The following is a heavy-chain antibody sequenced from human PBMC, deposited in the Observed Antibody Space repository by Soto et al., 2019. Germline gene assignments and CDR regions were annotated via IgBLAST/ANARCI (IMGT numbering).Heavy chain of an antibody. Sequence: QVQLQETGPGLVKPSETLSLTCTVSGASVSGYYWSWIRQTPGKGLEWIGNIHNSGASKYNPSLKRRVTISLDTSKNEFSLKIGSVTTADTAGYYCARGPQWLRSDNWFDPWGQGNLVTVSS. CDR1: GASVSGYY. D-gene: IGHD5-12*01. CDR2: IHNSGAS. CDR3: ARGPQWLRSDNWFDP. J-gene: IGHJ5*02. V-gene: IGHV4-59*02.